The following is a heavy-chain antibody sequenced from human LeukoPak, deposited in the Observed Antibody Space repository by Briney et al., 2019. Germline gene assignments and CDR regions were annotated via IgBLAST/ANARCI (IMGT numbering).Heavy chain of an antibody. CDR3: ARGAGVYYYGMDV. J-gene: IGHJ6*02. Sequence: GGSLRLSCAASGFTVSSNYMSWVRQAPGKGLEWVSVIYSGGSTYYADSVKGRFTISRDNSKNTLYLQMNSLRAEDTAVYYCARGAGVYYYGMDVWGQGTTVTVSS. CDR2: IYSGGST. CDR1: GFTVSSNY. V-gene: IGHV3-66*01.